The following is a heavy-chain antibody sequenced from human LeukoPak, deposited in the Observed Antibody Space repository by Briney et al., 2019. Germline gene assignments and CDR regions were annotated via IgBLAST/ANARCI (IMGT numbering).Heavy chain of an antibody. CDR3: ARDKQQLVLGYFDL. V-gene: IGHV3-48*01. CDR2: ISSSSSTI. Sequence: GGSLRLSCAASGFTFSSYSMNWVRQAPGKGLEWVSYISSSSSTIYYADSVKGRFTISRDNAKNSLYLQMSSLRAEDTAVYYCARDKQQLVLGYFDLWGRGTLVTVSS. CDR1: GFTFSSYS. J-gene: IGHJ2*01. D-gene: IGHD6-13*01.